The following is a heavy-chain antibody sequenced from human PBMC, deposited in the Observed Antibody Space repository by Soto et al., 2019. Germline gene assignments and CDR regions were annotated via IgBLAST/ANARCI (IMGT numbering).Heavy chain of an antibody. D-gene: IGHD2-15*01. Sequence: QITLNESGPTLVKPTQTLTLTCTFSGFSLGTYGVGVGWIRQPPGKALEWLALIYWDDDKRYSPSLKSRLTINTYTSKRQVFLTLTNMAPVDTAKYYCAHRGGGVVDWYFDLWGRGTPVIVSS. V-gene: IGHV2-5*02. CDR3: AHRGGGVVDWYFDL. CDR2: IYWDDDK. J-gene: IGHJ2*01. CDR1: GFSLGTYGVG.